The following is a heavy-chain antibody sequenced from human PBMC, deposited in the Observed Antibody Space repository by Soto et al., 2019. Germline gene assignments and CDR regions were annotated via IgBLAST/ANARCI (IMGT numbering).Heavy chain of an antibody. V-gene: IGHV4-39*01. D-gene: IGHD6-19*01. J-gene: IGHJ6*02. CDR2: IYYSGST. CDR3: ARGASSGWSYYYYYGMDV. CDR1: GGSISSSSYY. Sequence: SETWSLTGTVSGGSISSSSYYGGWIRQPPGKGLEWIGSIYYSGSTYYNPSLKSRVTISVDTSKNQFSLKLSSVTAADTAVYYCARGASSGWSYYYYYGMDVWGQGTTVTVSS.